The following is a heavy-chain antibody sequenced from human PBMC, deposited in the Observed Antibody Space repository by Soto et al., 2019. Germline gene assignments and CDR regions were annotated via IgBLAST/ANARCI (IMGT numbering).Heavy chain of an antibody. CDR2: ILNDGSNK. CDR3: AKGRAYYYGTF. Sequence: QVQLVESGGGVVQPGRSLRLSCVASGFTFSTYGMHWVRQAPGKGLEWVAAILNDGSNKSYGASVKGRFTISRDNSKNTLYLQMNSLRPDDTAVYYCAKGRAYYYGTFWGPGTLVTVSS. D-gene: IGHD3-10*01. CDR1: GFTFSTYG. V-gene: IGHV3-30*18. J-gene: IGHJ4*02.